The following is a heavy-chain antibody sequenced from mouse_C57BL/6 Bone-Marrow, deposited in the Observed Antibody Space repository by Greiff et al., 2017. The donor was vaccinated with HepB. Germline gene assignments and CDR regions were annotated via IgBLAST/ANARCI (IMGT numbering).Heavy chain of an antibody. CDR3: ARWSSSWYFDV. CDR1: GYTFTSYG. D-gene: IGHD1-1*01. J-gene: IGHJ1*03. CDR2: IYPRSGNT. V-gene: IGHV1-81*01. Sequence: VQLQQSGAELARPGASVKLSCKASGYTFTSYGISWVKQRTGQGLEWFGEIYPRSGNTYYNEKFKGKATLTADKSSSTAYMELRSLTSEDSAVYFCARWSSSWYFDVWGTGTTVTVSS.